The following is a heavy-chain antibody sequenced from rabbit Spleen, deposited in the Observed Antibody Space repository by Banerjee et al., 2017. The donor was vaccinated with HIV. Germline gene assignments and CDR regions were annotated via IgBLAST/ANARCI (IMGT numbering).Heavy chain of an antibody. D-gene: IGHD6-1*01. Sequence: QEQLVESGGGLVRPEGSLKLSCTASGFSFSNKAVMCWVRQAPGKGLQWIACINAVTGKAVYATWAKGRFTFSKTSSTTVTLQMTSLTAADTAIYFCARGVPGYGWVTRSDLWGQGTLVTVS. J-gene: IGHJ3*01. V-gene: IGHV1S45*01. CDR1: GFSFSNKAV. CDR3: ARGVPGYGWVTRSDL. CDR2: INAVTGKA.